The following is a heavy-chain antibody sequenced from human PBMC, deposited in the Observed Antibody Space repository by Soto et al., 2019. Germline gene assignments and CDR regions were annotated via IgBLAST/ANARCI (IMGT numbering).Heavy chain of an antibody. CDR1: GFTFSRYW. CDR3: ARGGDSSGWSTMILGLFDY. D-gene: IGHD6-19*01. J-gene: IGHJ4*02. CDR2: INSDGSST. Sequence: GGSLRLSCAASGFTFSRYWMHWVRQAPGKGLVWVSRINSDGSSTTYADSVKGRFTISRDNAKNTLYLQMNSLRAEDTAVYYCARGGDSSGWSTMILGLFDYWGQGTLVTVSS. V-gene: IGHV3-74*01.